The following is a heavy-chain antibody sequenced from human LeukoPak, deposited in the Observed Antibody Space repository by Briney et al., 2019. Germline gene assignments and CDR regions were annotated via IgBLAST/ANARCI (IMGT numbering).Heavy chain of an antibody. J-gene: IGHJ4*02. V-gene: IGHV1-46*01. CDR3: AREGTGTTMDY. Sequence: ASVRASCTASGYTFTSYYMHWVRQAPGQGLEWMGIINPSGGSTSYAQKFQGRVTMTRDTSTSTVYMELSSLRSEDTAVYYCAREGTGTTMDYWGQGTLVTVSS. CDR2: INPSGGST. CDR1: GYTFTSYY. D-gene: IGHD1-1*01.